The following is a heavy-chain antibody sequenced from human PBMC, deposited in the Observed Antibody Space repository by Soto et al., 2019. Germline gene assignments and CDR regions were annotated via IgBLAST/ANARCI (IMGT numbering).Heavy chain of an antibody. CDR1: ADTFNSYS. CDR2: ITPVFGTA. J-gene: IGHJ5*02. V-gene: IGHV1-69*01. CDR3: ARSLEVTTVTNWFDP. D-gene: IGHD4-17*01. Sequence: QVQLVQSGAEVKKPWSSVKVSCKASADTFNSYSLSWLRQAPGQRLEWMGGITPVFGTADYAQSFEDRRKITADDSTSTVYMELSSLRSDDTAVYYCARSLEVTTVTNWFDPWGQGALVTVSS.